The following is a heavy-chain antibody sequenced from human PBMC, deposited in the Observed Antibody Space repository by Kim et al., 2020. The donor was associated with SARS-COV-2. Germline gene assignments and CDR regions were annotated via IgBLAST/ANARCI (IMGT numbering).Heavy chain of an antibody. CDR1: GFTFSSYW. CDR2: INSDGSST. D-gene: IGHD3-3*01. Sequence: GGSLRLSCAASGFTFSSYWMHWVRQAPGKGLVWVSRINSDGSSTSYADSVKGRFTISRDNAKNTLYLQMNSLRAEDTAVYYCARESSGYYDFWSGYPGPVFRNYYYYCMDVWGPGTTVTVSS. V-gene: IGHV3-74*01. CDR3: ARESSGYYDFWSGYPGPVFRNYYYYCMDV. J-gene: IGHJ6*02.